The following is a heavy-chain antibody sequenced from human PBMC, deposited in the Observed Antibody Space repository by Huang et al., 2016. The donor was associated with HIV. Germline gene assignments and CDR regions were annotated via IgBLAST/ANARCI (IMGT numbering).Heavy chain of an antibody. V-gene: IGHV3-21*01. D-gene: IGHD6-13*01. CDR3: VKDRGQQLSPFDS. CDR1: GFSLDSFN. CDR2: IRPSRIFR. Sequence: EVQLVDSGGGLVKPGGSLRLSCAASGFSLDSFNMFWVRQTPATGVQWGSSIRPSRIFREYADSVKGRFSISRDNAKNSLYLQMNSLRGEDTAVYYCVKDRGQQLSPFDSWGQGTLVTVSS. J-gene: IGHJ4*02.